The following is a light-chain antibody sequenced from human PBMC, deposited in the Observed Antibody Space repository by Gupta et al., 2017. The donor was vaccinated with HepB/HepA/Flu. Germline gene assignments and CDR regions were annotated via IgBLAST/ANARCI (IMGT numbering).Light chain of an antibody. Sequence: SYELTQPLSVSVSPGQTASITCSGDKLGHKYASWYQQKPGQSPVVVIYQDSKRPAGIPERFSGSNSGNTATLTISGTQAMDEAYYYCQAWDTSTGVFGGGTKLTVL. CDR3: QAWDTSTGV. V-gene: IGLV3-1*01. CDR1: KLGHKY. CDR2: QDS. J-gene: IGLJ2*01.